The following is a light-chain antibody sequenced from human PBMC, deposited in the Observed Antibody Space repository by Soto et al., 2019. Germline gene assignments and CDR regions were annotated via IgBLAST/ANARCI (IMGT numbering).Light chain of an antibody. CDR1: QTVTRN. Sequence: EIVMTQSPATLSVSPGERVTLSCRASQTVTRNLAWYQHKPGQPPRLLIYGTSTRATGIPARFSGSGSGTEFTLTISSLQSDDFAVYYCQEYSDWWTFGQGTKVEIK. J-gene: IGKJ1*01. CDR3: QEYSDWWT. CDR2: GTS. V-gene: IGKV3-15*01.